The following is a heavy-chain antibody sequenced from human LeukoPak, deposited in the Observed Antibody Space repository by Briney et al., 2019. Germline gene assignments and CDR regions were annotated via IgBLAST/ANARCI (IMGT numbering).Heavy chain of an antibody. CDR2: IYYSGST. CDR1: GGSISSYY. J-gene: IGHJ5*02. Sequence: PSETLSLTCTVSGGSISSYYWSWIRQPPGKGLEWIGYIYYSGSTNYNPSLKSRVTISVDTSKNRFSLKLSSVTAADTAVYYCARAGGSGSYPQGVWFDPWGQGTLVTVSS. CDR3: ARAGGSGSYPQGVWFDP. V-gene: IGHV4-59*01. D-gene: IGHD3-10*01.